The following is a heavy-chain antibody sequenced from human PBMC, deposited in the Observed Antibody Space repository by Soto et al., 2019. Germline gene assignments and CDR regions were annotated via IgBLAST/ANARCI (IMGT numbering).Heavy chain of an antibody. CDR3: TTAFTMIVVVIEEGDAFDI. CDR1: GFTFSNAW. V-gene: IGHV3-15*07. J-gene: IGHJ3*02. D-gene: IGHD3-22*01. CDR2: IKSKTDGGRT. Sequence: GGSLRLSCAASGFTFSNAWMNWVRQATGKGLEWVGRIKSKTDGGRTDYAAPVKGRFTISRDDSKNTLYLQMNSLKTEDTAVYYCTTAFTMIVVVIEEGDAFDIWGQGTMVTVSS.